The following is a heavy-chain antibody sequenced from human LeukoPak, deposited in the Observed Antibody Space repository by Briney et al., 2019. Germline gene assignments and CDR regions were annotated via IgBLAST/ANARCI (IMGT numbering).Heavy chain of an antibody. Sequence: ASVTVSCKASGYTFTSYAMHWVRQAPGQRLEWMGWINAGNGNTKYSQKFQGRVTITRDTSASTAYMELSSLRSEDTAVYYCARPREYNSNSLDYWGQGTLVTVSS. CDR3: ARPREYNSNSLDY. CDR2: INAGNGNT. J-gene: IGHJ4*02. V-gene: IGHV1-3*01. D-gene: IGHD1-7*01. CDR1: GYTFTSYA.